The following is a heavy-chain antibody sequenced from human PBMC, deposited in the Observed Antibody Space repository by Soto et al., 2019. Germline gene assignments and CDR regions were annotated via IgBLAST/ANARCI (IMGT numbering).Heavy chain of an antibody. CDR2: LIPIFGAG. Sequence: QVQLVQSGAEVRKPGSSVKVSCKISGGTFTNYVISWLRQAPGQGLEWMGGLIPIFGAGNRAQKFQGRVTITADESTNTVNMEVSSLTAEDTAVYYCARGRSSPNVNPWGQGTRVTVSS. D-gene: IGHD6-6*01. J-gene: IGHJ5*02. CDR3: ARGRSSPNVNP. V-gene: IGHV1-69*01. CDR1: GGTFTNYV.